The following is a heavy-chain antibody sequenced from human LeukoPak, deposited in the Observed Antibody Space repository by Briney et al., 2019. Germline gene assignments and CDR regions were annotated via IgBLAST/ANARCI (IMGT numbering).Heavy chain of an antibody. D-gene: IGHD3-22*01. J-gene: IGHJ5*02. CDR2: IIPIFGTA. CDR1: GGTFSSYA. Sequence: ASVKVSCKASGGTFSSYAISWVRQAPGQGLEWMGGIIPIFGTANYAQKFQGRVTITADESTSTAYMELGSLRSEDTAVYYCARGGDYYDSSGYYYWWFDPWGQGTLVTVSS. V-gene: IGHV1-69*13. CDR3: ARGGDYYDSSGYYYWWFDP.